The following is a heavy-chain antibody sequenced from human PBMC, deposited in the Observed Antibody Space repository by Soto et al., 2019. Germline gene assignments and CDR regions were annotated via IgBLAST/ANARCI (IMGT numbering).Heavy chain of an antibody. CDR2: IIPIFGTA. D-gene: IGHD2-15*01. CDR1: GGTFSSYA. CDR3: AGPFKDCSGGSCYYYGMDV. Sequence: QVQLVQSGAEVQKPGSSVKVSCKASGGTFSSYAISWVRQAPGQGLEWMGGIIPIFGTANYAQKFQVRVTSTAGEXXSXAXXELSSMRSEDTAVYYCAGPFKDCSGGSCYYYGMDVWGQGTTVTVSS. V-gene: IGHV1-69*12. J-gene: IGHJ6*02.